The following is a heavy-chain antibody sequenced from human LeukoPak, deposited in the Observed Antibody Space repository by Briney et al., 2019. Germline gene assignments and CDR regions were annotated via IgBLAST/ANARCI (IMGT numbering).Heavy chain of an antibody. J-gene: IGHJ4*02. CDR3: AKNEYYYFDY. D-gene: IGHD2/OR15-2a*01. Sequence: KVSCKASGYTFSSYGMSWVRQAPGKGLEWVSAISGSGGSTYYADSVKGRFTISRDNSKNTLYLQMNSLRAEDTAVYYCAKNEYYYFDYWGQGTLVTVSS. V-gene: IGHV3-23*01. CDR2: ISGSGGST. CDR1: GYTFSSYG.